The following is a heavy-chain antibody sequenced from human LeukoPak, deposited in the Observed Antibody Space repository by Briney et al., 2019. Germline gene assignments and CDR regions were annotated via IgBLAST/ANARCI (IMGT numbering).Heavy chain of an antibody. J-gene: IGHJ4*02. CDR3: ARVSSGWPFDF. D-gene: IGHD6-19*01. V-gene: IGHV3-48*03. CDR1: GFTFSSYE. Sequence: GGSLRLSCAASGFTFSSYEMNWVRQAPGKGLEWASYISRSGSTIYYADSVKGRFTISRDNAKNSLYLQMNSLRAEDTAVYYCARVSSGWPFDFWGQGTLVTVSS. CDR2: ISRSGSTI.